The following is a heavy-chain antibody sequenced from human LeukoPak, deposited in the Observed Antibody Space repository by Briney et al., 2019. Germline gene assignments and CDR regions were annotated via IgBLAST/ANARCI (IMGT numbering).Heavy chain of an antibody. CDR3: ARARARDWFDP. CDR2: IYPGDSDT. CDR1: GSIFTSYW. Sequence: GESLEISCEGAGSIFTSYWIGGVRQLPGKGLEWMGIIYPGDSDTKYSPSFQGQVTISADKSISTAYLQWSSLKASDTAMYYCARARARDWFDPWGQGTLVTVS. J-gene: IGHJ5*02. D-gene: IGHD6-6*01. V-gene: IGHV5-51*01.